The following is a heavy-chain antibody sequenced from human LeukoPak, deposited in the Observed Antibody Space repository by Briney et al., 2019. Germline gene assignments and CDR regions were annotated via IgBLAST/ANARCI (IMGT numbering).Heavy chain of an antibody. Sequence: PGGSLRLSCAAFGFTFTSYGMNWVRQAPGKGLEWISYISSGSASIYYADSVKGRFTISRDNAKSSLYLQMNSLRAEDTAVYYCAREGSGYYTLSPDYWGQGTLVTVSS. CDR2: ISSGSASI. J-gene: IGHJ4*02. CDR3: AREGSGYYTLSPDY. CDR1: GFTFTSYG. D-gene: IGHD3-3*01. V-gene: IGHV3-48*01.